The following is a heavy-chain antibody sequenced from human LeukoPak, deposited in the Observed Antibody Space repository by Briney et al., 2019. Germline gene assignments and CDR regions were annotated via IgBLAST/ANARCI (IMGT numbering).Heavy chain of an antibody. Sequence: GGSLRLSCAASGFTFSSYSMSWVRQAPGKGLEWISYISSSGGSLYYADSVKGRFTISRDNSKNTLYLQMNSLRAEDTAVYYCARDFFRSIAATRPLVSPPRYWGQGTLVTVSS. J-gene: IGHJ4*02. V-gene: IGHV3-48*01. D-gene: IGHD6-13*01. CDR2: ISSSGGSL. CDR1: GFTFSSYS. CDR3: ARDFFRSIAATRPLVSPPRY.